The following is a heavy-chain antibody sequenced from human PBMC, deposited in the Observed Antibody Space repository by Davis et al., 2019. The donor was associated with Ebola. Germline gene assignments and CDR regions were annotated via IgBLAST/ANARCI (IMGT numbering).Heavy chain of an antibody. CDR1: GFTFSSYG. V-gene: IGHV3-30*02. Sequence: GESLKISCAASGFTFSSYGMHWVRQAPGKGLEWVAVIWYDGSNKYYADSVKGRFTISRDNSKNTVSLQMNSLRAEDTAVYYCAKGTSLRYFDWLGEVWGQGTTVTVSS. CDR3: AKGTSLRYFDWLGEV. CDR2: IWYDGSNK. J-gene: IGHJ6*02. D-gene: IGHD3-9*01.